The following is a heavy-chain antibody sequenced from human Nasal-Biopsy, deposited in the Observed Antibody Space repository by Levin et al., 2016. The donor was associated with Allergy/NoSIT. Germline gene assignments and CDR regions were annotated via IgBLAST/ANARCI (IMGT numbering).Heavy chain of an antibody. CDR2: IRDGGSPT. V-gene: IGHV3-48*03. D-gene: IGHD4-23*01. CDR3: VRSLGGGNSDL. CDR1: GFIYSFSDYE. J-gene: IGHJ5*02. Sequence: GESLKISCAASGFIYSFSDYEFNWVRLSPGKGLEWLSYIRDGGSPTYYAASVKGRFTISRDDSKESLYLQMNSLRADDTGLYFCVRSLGGGNSDLWGRGTLVKVSS.